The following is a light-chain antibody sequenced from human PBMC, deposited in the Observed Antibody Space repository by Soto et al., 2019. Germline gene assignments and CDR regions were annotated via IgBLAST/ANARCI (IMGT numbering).Light chain of an antibody. Sequence: QSVLTQPASVSGSPGQSITISCTGTSSDVGGYDYVSWYQQHPGKAPKLLIYEVSNRPSRVSNRFSGSKSGNTASLTISGLQAEDEAAYYCSSYTISNTFVFGTGTKVTVL. V-gene: IGLV2-14*01. CDR1: SSDVGGYDY. J-gene: IGLJ1*01. CDR3: SSYTISNTFV. CDR2: EVS.